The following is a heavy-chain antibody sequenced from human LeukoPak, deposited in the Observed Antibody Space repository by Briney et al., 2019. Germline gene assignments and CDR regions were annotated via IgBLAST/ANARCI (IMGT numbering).Heavy chain of an antibody. CDR2: VFPADSDT. D-gene: IGHD4-17*01. CDR3: ARHGGAFDY. Sequence: GASLKISCKGSGYSFTNSWIGWVRQMPGKGLEWMGIVFPADSDTRYSPSFQGQVTFSADKSISTAYLQWSSLKASDSAMYYCARHGGAFDYWGQGTLVTVSS. V-gene: IGHV5-51*01. CDR1: GYSFTNSW. J-gene: IGHJ4*02.